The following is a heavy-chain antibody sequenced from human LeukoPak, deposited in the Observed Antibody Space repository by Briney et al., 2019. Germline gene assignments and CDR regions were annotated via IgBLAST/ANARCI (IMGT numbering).Heavy chain of an antibody. CDR2: IFGSGGSP. CDR1: GFTFSSYA. V-gene: IGHV3-23*01. Sequence: GGPLRLSGTASGFTFSSYAMYWVRHAPGKGREGCAGIFGSGGSPHYADSVKGRFTISRHNSKNTLYLQMNSLRAEDTAVYYFARDPTAAAGSPDYWGQGTLVTVSS. D-gene: IGHD6-13*01. J-gene: IGHJ4*02. CDR3: ARDPTAAAGSPDY.